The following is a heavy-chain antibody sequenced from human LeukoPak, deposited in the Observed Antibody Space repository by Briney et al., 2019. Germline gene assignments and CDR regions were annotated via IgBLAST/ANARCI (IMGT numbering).Heavy chain of an antibody. Sequence: GGSLRLSCAASGFTFSSYWMSWVRRAPGKGLEWVANIKQDGSEKYYVDSVKGRFTISRDNAKNSLYLQMNSLRAEDTAVYYCARIYGDYVLFAFDIWGQGTMVTVSS. V-gene: IGHV3-7*01. J-gene: IGHJ3*02. CDR1: GFTFSSYW. D-gene: IGHD4-17*01. CDR2: IKQDGSEK. CDR3: ARIYGDYVLFAFDI.